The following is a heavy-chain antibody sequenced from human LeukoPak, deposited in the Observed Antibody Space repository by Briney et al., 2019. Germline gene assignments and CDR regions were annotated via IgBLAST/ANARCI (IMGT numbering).Heavy chain of an antibody. Sequence: GESLKISCKGSGYSFTTYWIAWVRQMPGKGLEWMGIIYPDDSDTTYSPSFQGQVSISADKSINIAYLQWTSLKSSDTAKYYCARQGLLASKGLDVWGQGTTVTVSS. D-gene: IGHD2/OR15-2a*01. CDR3: ARQGLLASKGLDV. V-gene: IGHV5-51*01. CDR2: IYPDDSDT. CDR1: GYSFTTYW. J-gene: IGHJ6*02.